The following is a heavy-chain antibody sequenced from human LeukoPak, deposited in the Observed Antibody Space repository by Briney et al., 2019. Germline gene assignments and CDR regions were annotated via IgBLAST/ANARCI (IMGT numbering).Heavy chain of an antibody. CDR1: GGSISSSSYY. D-gene: IGHD3-22*01. V-gene: IGHV4-39*07. CDR2: IYYSGST. CDR3: ARDVIGDAFDI. Sequence: NPSETLSLTCTVSGGSISSSSYYWGWIRQPPGKGLEWIGSIYYSGSTYYNPSLKSRVTISVDTSKNQFSLKLSSVTAADTAVYYCARDVIGDAFDIWGQGTVVTVSS. J-gene: IGHJ3*02.